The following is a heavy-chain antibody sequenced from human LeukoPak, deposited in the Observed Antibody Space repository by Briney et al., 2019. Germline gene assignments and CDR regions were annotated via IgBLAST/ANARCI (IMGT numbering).Heavy chain of an antibody. D-gene: IGHD2-15*01. CDR1: GGTFSSYA. Sequence: ASVKVSRKASGGTFSSYAISWVRQAPGQGLEWMGGIIPIFGTANYAQKFQGRVTITADESTSTAYMELSSLRSEDTAAYYCARVMVAATHPDYWGQGTLVTVSS. J-gene: IGHJ4*02. CDR2: IIPIFGTA. V-gene: IGHV1-69*13. CDR3: ARVMVAATHPDY.